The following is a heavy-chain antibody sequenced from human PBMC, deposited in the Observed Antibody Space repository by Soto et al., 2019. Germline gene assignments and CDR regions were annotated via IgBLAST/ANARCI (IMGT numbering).Heavy chain of an antibody. J-gene: IGHJ6*03. CDR2: INAGNGDT. Sequence: ASVKVSCKASGYTFTGYYMHWVRQAPGQGLEWMGWINAGNGDTRYSEKFQGKVTITRDTSASTAYLELNSLTSEDTAVYYCARAHFYGSGSHPNYYYYYMDVWGKGTTVTVS. CDR3: ARAHFYGSGSHPNYYYYYMDV. CDR1: GYTFTGYY. V-gene: IGHV1-3*01. D-gene: IGHD3-10*01.